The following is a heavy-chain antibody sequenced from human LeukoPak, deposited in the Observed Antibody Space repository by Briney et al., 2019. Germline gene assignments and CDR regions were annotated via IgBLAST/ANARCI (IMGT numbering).Heavy chain of an antibody. CDR1: GFTFSNYS. V-gene: IGHV3-21*01. CDR2: ISSSSRYI. J-gene: IGHJ4*02. CDR3: VGSGLGRYFDY. D-gene: IGHD6-19*01. Sequence: GGSLRLSCAASGFTFSNYSMNWVRQAPGKGLEWVSSISSSSRYIHYADSVKGRFTISRDNAKNSLYLQMNSPRAEVTARYTGVGSGLGRYFDYWGQGTLVTVSS.